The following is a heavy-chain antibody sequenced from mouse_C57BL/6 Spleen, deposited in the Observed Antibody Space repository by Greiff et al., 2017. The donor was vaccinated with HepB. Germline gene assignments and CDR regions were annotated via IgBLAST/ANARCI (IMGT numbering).Heavy chain of an antibody. D-gene: IGHD1-1*01. CDR1: GYTFTSYW. CDR3: ARGDYCGGYFDV. J-gene: IGHJ1*03. CDR2: IDTNSGGT. Sequence: QVQLQQPGAELVKPGASVKLSCKASGYTFTSYWMHWVKQRPGRGLEWIGRIDTNSGGTKYNEKFKSKATLTVNKPSSTAYMQLSSLTSEDSAVYCCARGDYCGGYFDVWGKGTTVTVSS. V-gene: IGHV1-72*01.